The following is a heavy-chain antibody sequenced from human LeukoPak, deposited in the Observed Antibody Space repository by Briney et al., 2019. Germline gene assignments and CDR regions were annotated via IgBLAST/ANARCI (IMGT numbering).Heavy chain of an antibody. CDR2: IYYSGST. CDR3: ARTGDYGPYFDY. D-gene: IGHD4-17*01. J-gene: IGHJ4*02. Sequence: PSETLSLTCTVSGGSISSYYWSWIRQPPGKGLEWIGYIYYSGSTNYNPSLKSRVTLSVDTSKNQFSLKLSSVTAADTAVYYCARTGDYGPYFDYWGQGTLVTVSS. CDR1: GGSISSYY. V-gene: IGHV4-59*01.